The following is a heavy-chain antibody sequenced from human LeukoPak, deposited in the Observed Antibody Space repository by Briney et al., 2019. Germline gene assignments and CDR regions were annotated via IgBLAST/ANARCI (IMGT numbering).Heavy chain of an antibody. CDR1: GGSISNYY. CDR2: IHYTGNA. V-gene: IGHV4-59*01. CDR3: AKGGWSLDF. Sequence: PSETLSLTCTVSGGSISNYYWSWIRQPPGKELEWIGYIHYTGNANYNPTLKSRVTISVDMSKNQFSLNMNSVTAADTAVYYCAKGGWSLDFWGQGILVTVSS. D-gene: IGHD6-19*01. J-gene: IGHJ4*02.